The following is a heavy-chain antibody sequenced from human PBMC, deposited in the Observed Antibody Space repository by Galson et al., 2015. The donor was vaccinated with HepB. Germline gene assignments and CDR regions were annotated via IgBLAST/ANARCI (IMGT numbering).Heavy chain of an antibody. Sequence: SVKVSCKASAYTFTRFSVSWVRQAPGQGLEWMGWISSYSNDTKYAPNFQDRVTLTTDTSTATAYLELRSLTSDDTAVYYCARGRTSGWSFDYWGQGTLVTVSS. V-gene: IGHV1-18*01. CDR3: ARGRTSGWSFDY. CDR1: AYTFTRFS. D-gene: IGHD6-19*01. CDR2: ISSYSNDT. J-gene: IGHJ4*02.